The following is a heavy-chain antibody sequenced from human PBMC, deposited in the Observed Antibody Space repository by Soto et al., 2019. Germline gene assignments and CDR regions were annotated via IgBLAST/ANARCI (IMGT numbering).Heavy chain of an antibody. Sequence: QVQLVQSGAEVKKPGSSVKVSCKASGGTFSSYAISWVRQAPGQGLEWMGGIIPVFGTANYAQKFQGRVTLTADRSTSTAYMDLSSLRSDDTAVYYCARGLGELAYYYGMDVWGQGTTVTVS. V-gene: IGHV1-69*06. CDR1: GGTFSSYA. J-gene: IGHJ6*02. D-gene: IGHD3-10*01. CDR3: ARGLGELAYYYGMDV. CDR2: IIPVFGTA.